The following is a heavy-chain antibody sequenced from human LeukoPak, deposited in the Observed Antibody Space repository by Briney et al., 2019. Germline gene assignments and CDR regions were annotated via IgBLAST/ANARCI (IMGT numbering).Heavy chain of an antibody. Sequence: GGSLRLSCAASGFTFSSYSMNWVRQAPGKGLAWVSSISSSSSYIYYADSVKGRFTISRDNAKNSLYLQMNSLRAEDTAVYYCARQGGIAVAGAFDYWGQGTLVTVSS. J-gene: IGHJ4*02. CDR3: ARQGGIAVAGAFDY. V-gene: IGHV3-21*01. D-gene: IGHD6-19*01. CDR2: ISSSSSYI. CDR1: GFTFSSYS.